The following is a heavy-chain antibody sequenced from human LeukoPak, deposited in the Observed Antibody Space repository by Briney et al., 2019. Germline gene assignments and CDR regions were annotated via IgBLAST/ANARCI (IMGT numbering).Heavy chain of an antibody. Sequence: PGGSLRLSCAASGFTFSDSEMNWVRQAPGKGLEWVSYISGSGSTKYYADSVKGRFTISRDNAKNSLYLQMNSLRAEDTAIYYCARDPRGQVTVVGGQKYYHYGMDVWGQGTTVTVSS. J-gene: IGHJ6*02. CDR1: GFTFSDSE. CDR3: ARDPRGQVTVVGGQKYYHYGMDV. D-gene: IGHD3/OR15-3a*01. V-gene: IGHV3-48*03. CDR2: ISGSGSTK.